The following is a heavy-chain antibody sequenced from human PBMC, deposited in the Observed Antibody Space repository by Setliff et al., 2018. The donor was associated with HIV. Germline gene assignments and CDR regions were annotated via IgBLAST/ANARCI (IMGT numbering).Heavy chain of an antibody. Sequence: PGGSLRLSCAASGFTFSSYAMSWVRQAPGKGLEWVSIIYSGGETQYDADSVKGRFTVSRDNARNTVYLQMDNLRPEDTAMCHCVKEGDTVTTTYFDFWGPGSLVTVSS. CDR3: VKEGDTVTTTYFDF. CDR2: IYSGGETQ. CDR1: GFTFSSYA. V-gene: IGHV3-23*03. D-gene: IGHD4-17*01. J-gene: IGHJ4*02.